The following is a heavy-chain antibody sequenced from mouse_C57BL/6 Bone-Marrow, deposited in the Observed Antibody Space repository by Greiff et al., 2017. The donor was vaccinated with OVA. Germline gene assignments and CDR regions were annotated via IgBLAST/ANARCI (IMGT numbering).Heavy chain of an antibody. CDR3: ARSRDYDYDGFAY. CDR1: GYAFSSYW. V-gene: IGHV1-80*01. Sequence: LVESGAELVKPGASVKISCKASGYAFSSYWMNWVKQRPGKGLEWIGQIYPGDGDTNYNGKFKGKATLTADKSSSTAYMQLSSLTSEDSAVYFCARSRDYDYDGFAYWGQGTLVTVSA. D-gene: IGHD2-4*01. J-gene: IGHJ3*01. CDR2: IYPGDGDT.